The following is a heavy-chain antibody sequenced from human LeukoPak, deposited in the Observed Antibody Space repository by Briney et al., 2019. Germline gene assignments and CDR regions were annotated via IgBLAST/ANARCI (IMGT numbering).Heavy chain of an antibody. Sequence: AGGSLRLSCAASGFSFSSYGMHWVRQAPGKGLEWVAVIWYDGSKKYYADSVKGRFIISRDNSRNTLYLQMNSLRAEDTAVYYCARGTSGFTIFDYWGQGTLVTVSS. V-gene: IGHV3-33*01. CDR3: ARGTSGFTIFDY. D-gene: IGHD5-12*01. J-gene: IGHJ4*02. CDR2: IWYDGSKK. CDR1: GFSFSSYG.